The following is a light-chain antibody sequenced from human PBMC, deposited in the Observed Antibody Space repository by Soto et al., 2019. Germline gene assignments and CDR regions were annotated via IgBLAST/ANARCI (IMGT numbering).Light chain of an antibody. CDR3: QLSQQRSSWPPIA. CDR2: DAS. CDR1: ERISHS. J-gene: IGKJ5*01. Sequence: DIVLTQSPATLFLSPGNRVTLSCRANERISHSLAWYQQKPGQAPRILIYDASFRATGIPERFSGSGSGTDFTLSISSLEPEDFAVYYCQLSQQRSSWPPIAFGQGTRLDLK. V-gene: IGKV3-11*01.